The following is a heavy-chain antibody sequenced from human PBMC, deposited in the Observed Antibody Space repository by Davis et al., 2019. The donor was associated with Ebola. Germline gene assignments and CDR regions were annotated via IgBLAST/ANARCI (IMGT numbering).Heavy chain of an antibody. V-gene: IGHV5-51*01. J-gene: IGHJ4*02. Sequence: GESLKISCQGIGYTFDTDWIAWVRQMSGKGLEWMGIIYPGDSETRYSPSFDGQVSISVDRSSNAVYLQWSSLQASDTAMYYCARQSSGDSSYVDLWGQGTLVRVST. D-gene: IGHD2-15*01. CDR3: ARQSSGDSSYVDL. CDR1: GYTFDTDW. CDR2: IYPGDSET.